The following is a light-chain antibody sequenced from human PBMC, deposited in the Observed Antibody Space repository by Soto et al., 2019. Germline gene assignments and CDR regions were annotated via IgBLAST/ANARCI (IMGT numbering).Light chain of an antibody. CDR1: QGISSW. J-gene: IGKJ3*01. CDR2: AAS. V-gene: IGKV1-12*01. Sequence: DIQMTQTPSSVSASVGERVTLTCRATQGISSWLAWYQQKPGRAPKLLIYAASSLQSGVPSRFSGSGYGTEFTLIISGLQPEDFATYYCQQANNIPFTFGPGTKVEIK. CDR3: QQANNIPFT.